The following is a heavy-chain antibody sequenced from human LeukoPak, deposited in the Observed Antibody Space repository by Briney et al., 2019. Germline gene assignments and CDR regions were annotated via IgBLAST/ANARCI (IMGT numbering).Heavy chain of an antibody. D-gene: IGHD3-9*01. J-gene: IGHJ6*02. V-gene: IGHV4-30-4*01. Sequence: SETLSLTCTVSGGSISSGDYYWSWIRQPPGKGLEWIGYIYYSGSTYYSPSLKSRVTISVDTSKNQFSLKLSSVTAADTAVYYCARDKTGYYDILTGLYGMDVWGQGTTVTVSS. CDR3: ARDKTGYYDILTGLYGMDV. CDR2: IYYSGST. CDR1: GGSISSGDYY.